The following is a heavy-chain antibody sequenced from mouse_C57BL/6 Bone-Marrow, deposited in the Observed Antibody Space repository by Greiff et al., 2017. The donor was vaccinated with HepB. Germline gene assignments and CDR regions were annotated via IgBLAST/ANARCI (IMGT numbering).Heavy chain of an antibody. V-gene: IGHV7-1*01. CDR1: GFTFSDFY. D-gene: IGHD2-2*01. CDR2: SRNKANDYTT. Sequence: EVKVVESGGGLVQSGRSLRLSCATSGFTFSDFYMEWVRQAPGKGLEWIAASRNKANDYTTEYSASVKGRFIVSRDTSQSILYLQMNALRAEDTAIYYCARDAGYDDYAMDYWGQGTSVTVSS. J-gene: IGHJ4*01. CDR3: ARDAGYDDYAMDY.